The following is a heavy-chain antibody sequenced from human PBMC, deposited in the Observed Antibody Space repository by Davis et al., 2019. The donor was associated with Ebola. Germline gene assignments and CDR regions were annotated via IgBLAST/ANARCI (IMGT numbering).Heavy chain of an antibody. V-gene: IGHV1-69*13. Sequence: SVKVSCKAVGDTLTSYAMTWVRQAPGQGLEWMGGIIPVFRTANYAQKFQGRVTITADESTRTAFMELNGLRSEDTAVYYCAHLGPQRYCSGGGCHGYLDYWGQGTLVTVSS. CDR2: IIPVFRTA. J-gene: IGHJ4*02. D-gene: IGHD2-15*01. CDR1: GDTLTSYA. CDR3: AHLGPQRYCSGGGCHGYLDY.